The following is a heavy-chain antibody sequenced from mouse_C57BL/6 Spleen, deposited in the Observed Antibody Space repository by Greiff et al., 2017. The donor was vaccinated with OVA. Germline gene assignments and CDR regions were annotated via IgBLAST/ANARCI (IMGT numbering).Heavy chain of an antibody. J-gene: IGHJ2*01. V-gene: IGHV1-26*01. CDR3: ARRRINYGNRGDDLDY. Sequence: EVQLHQSGPELVKPGASVKISCKASGYTFTDYYMNWVKQSHGKSLEWIGDINPNNGGTSYQHQFKGRATLSVDKSSSTAYMELRSLTSEDSAVYYCARRRINYGNRGDDLDYWGKGTTLTGSS. CDR2: INPNNGGT. CDR1: GYTFTDYY. D-gene: IGHD2-1*01.